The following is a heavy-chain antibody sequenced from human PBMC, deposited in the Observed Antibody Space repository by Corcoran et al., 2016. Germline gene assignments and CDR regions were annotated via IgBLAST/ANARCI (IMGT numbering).Heavy chain of an antibody. D-gene: IGHD3-10*01. J-gene: IGHJ4*02. V-gene: IGHV3-15*01. CDR2: IKSKTDGGTT. Sequence: EVQLVESGGGLVKPGGSLRLSCAASGFTFSNTWMSWVRQAPGKGLEWVGRIKSKTDGGTTDYAAPVKGRFTISRDDSKNTLYLQMNSLKTEDTAVYYCTTDSPVGGMVRSIVYWGQGTLVTVSS. CDR3: TTDSPVGGMVRSIVY. CDR1: GFTFSNTW.